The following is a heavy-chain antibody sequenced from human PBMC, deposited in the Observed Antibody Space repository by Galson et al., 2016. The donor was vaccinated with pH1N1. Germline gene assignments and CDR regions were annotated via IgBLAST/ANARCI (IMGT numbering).Heavy chain of an antibody. CDR1: GFNFVDYA. Sequence: SLRLSCAASGFNFVDYAMHWVRRAPGKGLEWVSLLSGDGGTLYYGDSVRGRFTISRDNSKNSLYLQMNSLRPEDSALYYCAKARGNDYKTYWYFDLWGRGTLITVSS. V-gene: IGHV3-43*02. J-gene: IGHJ2*01. CDR3: AKARGNDYKTYWYFDL. D-gene: IGHD1-1*01. CDR2: LSGDGGTL.